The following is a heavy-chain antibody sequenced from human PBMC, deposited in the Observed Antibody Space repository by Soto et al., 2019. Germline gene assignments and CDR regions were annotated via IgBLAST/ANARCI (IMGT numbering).Heavy chain of an antibody. CDR3: ARSGSSTSCYDY. CDR2: TRSKGNSHTT. CDR1: GFRFNDYY. V-gene: IGHV3-72*01. J-gene: IGHJ4*02. D-gene: IGHD2-2*01. Sequence: GGSLRLSCAASGFRFNDYYIDWLRQAPGKGLEWVGRTRSKGNSHTTEYAASVKGRFTISRDDSKNSLYLQMNSLKTEDSAVYYCARSGSSTSCYDYWGQGTQVTVSS.